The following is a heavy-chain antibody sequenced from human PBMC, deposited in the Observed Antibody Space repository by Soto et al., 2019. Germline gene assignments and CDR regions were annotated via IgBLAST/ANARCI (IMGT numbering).Heavy chain of an antibody. V-gene: IGHV3-48*01. CDR2: ISSSSSTI. CDR1: GFTFSSYS. D-gene: IGHD3-9*01. CDR3: ASFQYYDILTGFYFDY. Sequence: GGSLRLSCAASGFTFSSYSMNWVRQAPGKGLEWVSYISSSSSTIYYADSVKGRFTISRDNAKNSLYLQMNSLRAEDTAVYYCASFQYYDILTGFYFDYWGQGTLVTVSS. J-gene: IGHJ4*02.